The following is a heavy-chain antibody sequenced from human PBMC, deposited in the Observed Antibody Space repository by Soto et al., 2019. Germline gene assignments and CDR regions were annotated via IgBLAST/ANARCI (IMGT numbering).Heavy chain of an antibody. CDR2: ISSGSNYT. Sequence: EVQLVESGGGLVKPGGSLRLSCVVSGFTFSSYSMNWVRQAPGKGLEWVSSISSGSNYTYYADSVKGRFTISRDNAKNSVDLRMNSLRAEETALYFCGRDFKDSQDYYYCLDVWGKGTTVTVSS. J-gene: IGHJ6*03. V-gene: IGHV3-21*06. CDR3: GRDFKDSQDYYYCLDV. D-gene: IGHD2-15*01. CDR1: GFTFSSYS.